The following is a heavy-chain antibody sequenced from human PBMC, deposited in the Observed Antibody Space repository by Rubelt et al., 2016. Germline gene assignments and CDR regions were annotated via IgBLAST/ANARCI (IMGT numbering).Heavy chain of an antibody. CDR2: IYYSGST. CDR3: ARRVFEEGFDY. CDR1: GGSISSSNW. Sequence: QVQLQESGPGLVKPSGTLSLTCAVSGGSISSSNWWSWVRQPPGKGLEWIGYIYYSGSTNYNPSLKGRVTISVCTSKNQFSLKLSSVTAADTAVYYCARRVFEEGFDYWGQGTLVTVSS. V-gene: IGHV4-4*02. J-gene: IGHJ4*02.